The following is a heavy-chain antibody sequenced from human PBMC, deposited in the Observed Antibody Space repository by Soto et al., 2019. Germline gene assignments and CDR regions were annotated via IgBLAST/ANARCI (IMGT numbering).Heavy chain of an antibody. Sequence: QVQLVESGGGGVQPGRSLRLSCAASGFTFSSYGMHWVRQAPGKGLEWVAVISYDGSNKYYADSVKGRITISRDNSKHTLYLQMNSLRAEDTAVYYCARNYGDVYWGQGTLVTVSS. CDR2: ISYDGSNK. CDR3: ARNYGDVY. J-gene: IGHJ4*02. CDR1: GFTFSSYG. V-gene: IGHV3-30*03. D-gene: IGHD4-17*01.